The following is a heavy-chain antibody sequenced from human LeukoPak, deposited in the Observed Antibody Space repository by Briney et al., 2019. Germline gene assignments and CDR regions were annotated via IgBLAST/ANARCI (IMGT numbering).Heavy chain of an antibody. CDR3: AKDRLTIFYYFDY. D-gene: IGHD3-9*01. CDR2: ISYDGSNK. V-gene: IGHV3-30*18. Sequence: GGSLRLSCSASGFTFSSYGMHWVRQAPGKGREWLAVISYDGSNKYYTDSVKGRFTISRDNSKNTLYVQVNSLRAEDTAVYFCAKDRLTIFYYFDYWGQGTPVTVSS. CDR1: GFTFSSYG. J-gene: IGHJ4*02.